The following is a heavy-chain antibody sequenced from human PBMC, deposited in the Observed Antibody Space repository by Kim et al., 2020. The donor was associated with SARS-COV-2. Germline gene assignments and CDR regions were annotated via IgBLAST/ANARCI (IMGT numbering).Heavy chain of an antibody. CDR1: GFTFTGYA. D-gene: IGHD2-2*03. Sequence: GGSLRLSCTTSGFTFTGYAMSWVRQAPGKGLEWVSSIDGSDGTTYYVDSVKGRFTISRDNSKNTLYLQMSNLRADDTAVYYCMKGGWGWIWDHWVQGTLV. CDR2: IDGSDGTT. CDR3: MKGGWGWIWDH. V-gene: IGHV3-23*01. J-gene: IGHJ4*02.